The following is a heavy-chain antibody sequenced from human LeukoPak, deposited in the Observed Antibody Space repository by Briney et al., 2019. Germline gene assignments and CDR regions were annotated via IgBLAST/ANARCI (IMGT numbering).Heavy chain of an antibody. CDR3: ARDMYSGSYLGAFDI. CDR1: GFTFSSYA. V-gene: IGHV3-30-3*01. D-gene: IGHD1-26*01. J-gene: IGHJ3*02. Sequence: GGSLRLSCAASGFTFSSYAMSWVRQAPGKGLEWVAVISYDGSNKYYADSVKGRFTISRDNSKNTLYLQMNSLRAEDTAVYYCARDMYSGSYLGAFDIWGQGTMVTVSS. CDR2: ISYDGSNK.